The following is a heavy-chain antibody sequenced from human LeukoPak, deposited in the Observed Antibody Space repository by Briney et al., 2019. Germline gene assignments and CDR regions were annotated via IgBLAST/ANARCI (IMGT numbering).Heavy chain of an antibody. CDR1: GGSFSGYY. J-gene: IGHJ6*02. CDR3: ARSGSGSHTYYYYGMDV. V-gene: IGHV4-34*01. CDR2: INHSGST. D-gene: IGHD3-10*01. Sequence: PSETLSLTCAVYGGSFSGYYWNWIRQPPGKGLEWIGEINHSGSTNYNPSLKSRVTISVDTSKHQSSLKLSSVTAADTAVYYCARSGSGSHTYYYYGMDVWGQGTTVTVSS.